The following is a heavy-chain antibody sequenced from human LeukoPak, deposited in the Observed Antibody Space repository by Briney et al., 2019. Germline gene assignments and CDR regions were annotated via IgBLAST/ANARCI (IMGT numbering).Heavy chain of an antibody. J-gene: IGHJ4*02. Sequence: SETLSLTCTVSGYSISSGSYWGWIRQPPGKGPEWIGSIYHSGSTYYNPSLKSRVSISVDTSKSQFSLRLSSVTAADTAVYYCARDGDFYYFDYWGQGTLVTVSS. CDR1: GYSISSGSY. CDR2: IYHSGST. V-gene: IGHV4-38-2*02. CDR3: ARDGDFYYFDY.